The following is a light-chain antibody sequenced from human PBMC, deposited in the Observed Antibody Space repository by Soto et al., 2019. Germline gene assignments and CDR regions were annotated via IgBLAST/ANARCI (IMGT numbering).Light chain of an antibody. CDR2: DVS. J-gene: IGLJ1*01. CDR3: TSYTSSTTPHNYV. CDR1: SSDVGGYNY. V-gene: IGLV2-14*03. Sequence: QSALTQPASVSGSPGQSITISCTGTSSDVGGYNYVSWYQHHPGNAPKLMIYDVSYRPSGVSPRFSGSKSGNTASLTISGLQAEDEADYYCTSYTSSTTPHNYVFGTGTKVTVL.